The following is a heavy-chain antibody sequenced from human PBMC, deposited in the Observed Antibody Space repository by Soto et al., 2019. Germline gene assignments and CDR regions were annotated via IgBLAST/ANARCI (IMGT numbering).Heavy chain of an antibody. CDR1: GYTFTGYY. J-gene: IGHJ6*02. D-gene: IGHD3-9*01. V-gene: IGHV1-2*04. Sequence: ASVKVSFKASGYTFTGYYMHWVRQAPGQGLEWMGWINPNSGGTNYAQKFQGWVTMTRDTSISTAYMELSRLRSDDTAVYYCARAIINYYYGMDVWGQGTTVTVSS. CDR2: INPNSGGT. CDR3: ARAIINYYYGMDV.